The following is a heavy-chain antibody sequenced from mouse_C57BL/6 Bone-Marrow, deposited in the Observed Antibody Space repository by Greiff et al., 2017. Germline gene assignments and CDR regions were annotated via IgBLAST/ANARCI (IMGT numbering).Heavy chain of an antibody. D-gene: IGHD1-1*01. CDR3: TRNYGSRGYAMDY. CDR1: GFTFSDAW. CDR2: IRNKANNHAT. Sequence: EVQLVESGGGLVQPGGSMKLSCAASGFTFSDAWMDWVRQSPEKGLEWVAEIRNKANNHATYYAESVKGRFTISRDDSKSSVYLQMNSLRAEDTGIYYCTRNYGSRGYAMDYWGQGTSVTVSS. V-gene: IGHV6-6*01. J-gene: IGHJ4*01.